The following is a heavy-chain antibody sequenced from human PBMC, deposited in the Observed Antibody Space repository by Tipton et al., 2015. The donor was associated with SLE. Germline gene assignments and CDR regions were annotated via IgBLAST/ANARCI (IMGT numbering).Heavy chain of an antibody. V-gene: IGHV3-13*04. D-gene: IGHD4-17*01. CDR1: GFMFSDYD. CDR2: IGIAGDP. CDR3: VRGPPGDDSGDYVGAFDI. Sequence: GSLRLSCAVTGFMFSDYDMYWVRQGTGKGLQWVAGIGIAGDPYYSESVKDRFTISREDGKKDLYLEMNSLTVGDTAVYYCVRGPPGDDSGDYVGAFDIWGQGTAVTVSS. J-gene: IGHJ3*02.